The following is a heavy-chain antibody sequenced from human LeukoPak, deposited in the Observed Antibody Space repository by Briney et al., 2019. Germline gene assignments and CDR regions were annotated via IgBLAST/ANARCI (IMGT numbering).Heavy chain of an antibody. D-gene: IGHD3-10*01. CDR1: GFTFINAW. J-gene: IGHJ5*02. CDR3: VRAHHPGGWFDP. CDR2: MNEDGGEI. V-gene: IGHV3-7*04. Sequence: GGSLRLSCAASGFTFINAWMTWVRQAPGKGLEWVASMNEDGGEIHYVDSVKGRFTISRDNAKNSLYLQMNSLTAEDTAVHYCVRAHHPGGWFDPWGQGTLVTVSS.